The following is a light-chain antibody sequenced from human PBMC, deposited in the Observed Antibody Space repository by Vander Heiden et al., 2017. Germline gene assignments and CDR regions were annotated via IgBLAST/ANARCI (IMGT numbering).Light chain of an antibody. V-gene: IGLV8-61*01. J-gene: IGLJ3*02. Sequence: QNVVTQDPSFSVSPGGTVTLTCGLSSGSVSTSYYPSWYQQTPGQAPRTLIYSTNTRSAGVPDRFSGSIRGNKAALTITGAQADDESDYYCVLYMGSGISVFGGGTKLTVL. CDR2: STN. CDR1: SGSVSTSYY. CDR3: VLYMGSGISV.